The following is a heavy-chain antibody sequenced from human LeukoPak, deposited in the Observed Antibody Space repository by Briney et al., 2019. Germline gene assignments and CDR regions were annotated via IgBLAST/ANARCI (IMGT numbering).Heavy chain of an antibody. V-gene: IGHV1-2*02. Sequence: GASVKVSCKASGYTFTAEYMNWVRQAPGQGLEWMGWINPNNRDTNYAQSFLGSVPITMDTSTTTAYMELSSLRSDDTAVYFCASYPRSISTPPFDYWGQGTLVTVSS. CDR2: INPNNRDT. D-gene: IGHD3-3*02. J-gene: IGHJ4*02. CDR3: ASYPRSISTPPFDY. CDR1: GYTFTAEY.